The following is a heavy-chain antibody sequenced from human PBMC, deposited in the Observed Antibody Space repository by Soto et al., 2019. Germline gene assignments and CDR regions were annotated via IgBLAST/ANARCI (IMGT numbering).Heavy chain of an antibody. CDR3: AKPTQWLVIGQFDY. J-gene: IGHJ4*02. D-gene: IGHD6-19*01. V-gene: IGHV3-23*01. Sequence: EVQLLESGGGLVQPGGSLRLSCAASGFTFSSSTMSWIRQAPGKGLEWVLSISDRGGSTYSADSVKGRFTISRDNSKNTLYLQMNSLTTEDTAVYYCAKPTQWLVIGQFDYWGQGTRVTVSS. CDR1: GFTFSSST. CDR2: ISDRGGST.